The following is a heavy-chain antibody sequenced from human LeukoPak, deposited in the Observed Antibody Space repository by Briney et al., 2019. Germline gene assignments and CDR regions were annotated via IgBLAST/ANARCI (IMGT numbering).Heavy chain of an antibody. V-gene: IGHV3-21*01. J-gene: IGHJ6*02. CDR2: ISSGSTYI. CDR3: ARDIGYCSSTSCGTGMDV. D-gene: IGHD2-2*01. Sequence: GRSLRLSCAASGFTFSSYGMHWVRQAPGKGLEWVSSISSGSTYIYFADSMKGRFTISRDNAKNSLYLQMNSLRAEDTAVYYCARDIGYCSSTSCGTGMDVWGQGTTVTVSS. CDR1: GFTFSSYG.